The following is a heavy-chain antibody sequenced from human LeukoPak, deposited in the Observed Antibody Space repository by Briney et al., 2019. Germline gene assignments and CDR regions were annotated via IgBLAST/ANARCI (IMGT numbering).Heavy chain of an antibody. V-gene: IGHV1-69*01. Sequence: SVKVSCKASGGTFSSHAISWVRQAPGQGLEWMGGIIPIVGTADYAQKLQGRLTMTADESTGTAYMELSRLRSEDTAVYYCARVLAGYDFDGSGFPYPLDYWGQGTLVTVSS. D-gene: IGHD3-22*01. J-gene: IGHJ4*02. CDR1: GGTFSSHA. CDR3: ARVLAGYDFDGSGFPYPLDY. CDR2: IIPIVGTA.